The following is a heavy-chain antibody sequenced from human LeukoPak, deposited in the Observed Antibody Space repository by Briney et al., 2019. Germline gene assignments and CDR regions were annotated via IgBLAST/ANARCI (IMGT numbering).Heavy chain of an antibody. V-gene: IGHV3-30*02. D-gene: IGHD4/OR15-4a*01. CDR2: IRYDGSRR. CDR1: GFTFSTYS. J-gene: IGHJ3*02. Sequence: PGGSLRLSCAVSGFTFSTYSMNWVRQAPDKGLDWVAFIRYDGSRRYYADSVKGRFTISRDNSKNTLYLQMNSLRAEDTAMYYCAKVSLNMVNDAFDIWGQGTMVSVSS. CDR3: AKVSLNMVNDAFDI.